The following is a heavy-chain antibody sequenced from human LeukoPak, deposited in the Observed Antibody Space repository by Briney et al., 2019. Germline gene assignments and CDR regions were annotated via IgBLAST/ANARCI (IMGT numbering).Heavy chain of an antibody. CDR3: ASRGYSYGYLVWY. Sequence: GGSLRLSCAASGFTFSSYWMSWVRQAPGKGLEWVANIKQDGSEKYYVDSVKGRFTISRDNAKNSLYLQMNSLRAEDTAVYYCASRGYSYGYLVWYWGQGTLVTVSS. D-gene: IGHD5-18*01. CDR2: IKQDGSEK. J-gene: IGHJ4*02. V-gene: IGHV3-7*01. CDR1: GFTFSSYW.